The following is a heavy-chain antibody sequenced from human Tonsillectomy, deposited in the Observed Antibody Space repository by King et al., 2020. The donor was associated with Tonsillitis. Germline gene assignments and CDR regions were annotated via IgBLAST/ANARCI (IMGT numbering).Heavy chain of an antibody. Sequence: VQLQESGPGLVKPSETLSLTCAVSGYSISSGYYWGWIRQPPGNGLEWIGNIYHSGSAYHNPSLKSRVTISVDTSKNQFSLRLSSVTAADTAVYYCARYPGFGEGGLFDPWGQGTLVTVSS. J-gene: IGHJ5*02. V-gene: IGHV4-38-2*01. CDR2: IYHSGSA. CDR3: ARYPGFGEGGLFDP. CDR1: GYSISSGYY. D-gene: IGHD3-10*01.